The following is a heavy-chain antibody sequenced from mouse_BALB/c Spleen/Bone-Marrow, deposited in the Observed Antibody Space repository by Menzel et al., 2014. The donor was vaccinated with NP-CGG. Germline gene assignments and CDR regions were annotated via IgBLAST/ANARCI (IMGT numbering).Heavy chain of an antibody. V-gene: IGHV5-9*02. J-gene: IGHJ3*01. CDR3: ARENYDPFAY. CDR2: ISSGGPYT. D-gene: IGHD2-4*01. CDR1: GFPFSRYD. Sequence: EVKLVESGGGLVKPGGSLKLSCAASGFPFSRYDMSWVRQTPEKRLEWVATISSGGPYTYYPVSVKGRFTISRDNARNTLYLQMSGLRSEDTALYYCARENYDPFAYWGQGTLVTVSA.